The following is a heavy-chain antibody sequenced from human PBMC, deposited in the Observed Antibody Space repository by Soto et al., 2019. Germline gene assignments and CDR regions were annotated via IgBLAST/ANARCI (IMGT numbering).Heavy chain of an antibody. CDR3: QRAVNTSTVRPPFAH. CDR1: GASVSSGGFS. J-gene: IGHJ4*02. Sequence: QLQLEESGSGLVRPSQTLSLTCVVSGASVSSGGFSWSWIRQSTGRGLEWIGYIYHTGSTQSNPSLRSRLTMSPARSRTSPSRSRTCLSTADPAAYFCQRAVNTSTVRPPFAHWGRRTLISASS. V-gene: IGHV4-30-2*06. CDR2: IYHTGST. D-gene: IGHD6-6*01.